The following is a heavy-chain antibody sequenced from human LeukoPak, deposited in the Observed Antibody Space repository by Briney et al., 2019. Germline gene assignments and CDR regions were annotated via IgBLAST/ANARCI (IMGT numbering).Heavy chain of an antibody. CDR1: GFTFSSYG. V-gene: IGHV3-30*02. CDR3: AKVLITIFGVVTDAFDI. J-gene: IGHJ3*02. Sequence: GGSLRLSCAASGFTFSSYGMHWVRQAPGKGLEWVAFIRYDGSNKYYADSVKGRFTISRDNSKNTLYLQMNSLRAEDTAVYYCAKVLITIFGVVTDAFDIWGQGTMVTVSS. D-gene: IGHD3-3*01. CDR2: IRYDGSNK.